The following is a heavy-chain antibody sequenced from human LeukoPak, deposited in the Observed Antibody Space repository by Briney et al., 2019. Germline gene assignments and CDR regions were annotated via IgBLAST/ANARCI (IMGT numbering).Heavy chain of an antibody. D-gene: IGHD3-22*01. CDR2: IYPGDSDT. CDR3: ARLGSYDSSGYYYFSWFDP. CDR1: GYSFTSYW. Sequence: GESLKIPCKGSGYSFTSYWIGWVRQMPGKGLEWMGVIYPGDSDTRYSPSFQGQVTISADKSISTAYLQWSSLRASDTAMYYCARLGSYDSSGYYYFSWFDPWGQGTLVTVSS. V-gene: IGHV5-51*01. J-gene: IGHJ5*02.